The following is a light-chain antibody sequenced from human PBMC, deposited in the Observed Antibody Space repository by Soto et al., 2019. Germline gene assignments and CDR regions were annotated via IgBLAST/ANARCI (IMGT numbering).Light chain of an antibody. CDR1: SSDVGSYNY. Sequence: QSVLTQPASVSGSPGQSITISCTGTSSDVGSYNYVSWYQQHPGKAPKLMIYEVSNRPSGVSNRFSGSKSGNTASLTVSGLQAEDEADYYCTSYAGGNNVFGTGTKLTVL. J-gene: IGLJ1*01. CDR2: EVS. CDR3: TSYAGGNNV. V-gene: IGLV2-14*01.